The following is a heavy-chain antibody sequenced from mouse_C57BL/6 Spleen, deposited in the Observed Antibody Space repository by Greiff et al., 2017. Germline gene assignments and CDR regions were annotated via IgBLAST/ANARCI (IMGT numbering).Heavy chain of an antibody. CDR2: IYPGSGGT. CDR1: GYAFTNYL. Sequence: QVQLQQSGAELVRPGTSVKVSCKASGYAFTNYLIEWVKQRPGPGLEWIGVIYPGSGGTNYNEKFKGKATLTADKSSSTTYMQLISLTSEDSAVYFCARGGLPYAMDYWGQGTSVTVAS. V-gene: IGHV1-54*01. CDR3: ARGGLPYAMDY. D-gene: IGHD2-4*01. J-gene: IGHJ4*01.